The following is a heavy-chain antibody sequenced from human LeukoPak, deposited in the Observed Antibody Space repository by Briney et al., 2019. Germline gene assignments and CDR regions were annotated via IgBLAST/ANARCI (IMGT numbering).Heavy chain of an antibody. CDR1: GYTFTGYY. D-gene: IGHD1-26*01. CDR3: ASMSYSGSYAVDY. CDR2: INPNSGGT. J-gene: IGHJ4*02. Sequence: ASVKVSCKASGYTFTGYYMHWVRQAPGQGLEWMGRINPNSGGTNYAQKFQGRATMTRDTSISIAYMELSRLRSDDTAVYYCASMSYSGSYAVDYWGQGTLVTVSS. V-gene: IGHV1-2*06.